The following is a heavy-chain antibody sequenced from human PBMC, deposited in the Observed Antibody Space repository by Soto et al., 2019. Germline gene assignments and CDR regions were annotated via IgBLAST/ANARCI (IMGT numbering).Heavy chain of an antibody. CDR1: GGSISSGDSY. D-gene: IGHD3-16*01. CDR3: AREGAASYSYYYGTDV. J-gene: IGHJ6*02. CDR2: IYYRGSP. Sequence: QVQLQESGPGLVKPSQTLSLTCTVSGGSISSGDSYWSWIRQSPGQGLEWIGYIYYRGSPYYNPSLKSRVTISVDTSKNQFSLKLNSVTAADTAVYYCAREGAASYSYYYGTDVWGRGTTVTVSS. V-gene: IGHV4-30-4*01.